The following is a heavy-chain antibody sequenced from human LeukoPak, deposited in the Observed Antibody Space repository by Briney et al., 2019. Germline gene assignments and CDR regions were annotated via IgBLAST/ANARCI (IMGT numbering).Heavy chain of an antibody. CDR3: ARHVLTAGAIE. CDR2: IYYSETT. J-gene: IGHJ4*02. Sequence: SETLSLTCTVSSGSISGYYWSWIRPPPGKGLEWIAYIYYSETTNYNPSLNSRVTISLDTSKRQFSLKLSSVTAADTAVYYCARHVLTAGAIEWGQGTLVTVSS. D-gene: IGHD1-26*01. V-gene: IGHV4-59*08. CDR1: SGSISGYY.